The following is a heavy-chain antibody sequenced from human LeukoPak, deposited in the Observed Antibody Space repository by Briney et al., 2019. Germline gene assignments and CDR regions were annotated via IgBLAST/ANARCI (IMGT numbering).Heavy chain of an antibody. CDR3: ATWPGGWYGEDS. J-gene: IGHJ4*02. D-gene: IGHD6-19*01. V-gene: IGHV3-53*01. Sequence: GGSLRLSCAASGFSVSTNFMGWVRQAPGKGLEWVSVIYGGGSTYYADSVKGRFTISRDTSKNTLYLQMNSLRAEDTAVYYCATWPGGWYGEDSWGQGTLVTVSS. CDR2: IYGGGST. CDR1: GFSVSTNF.